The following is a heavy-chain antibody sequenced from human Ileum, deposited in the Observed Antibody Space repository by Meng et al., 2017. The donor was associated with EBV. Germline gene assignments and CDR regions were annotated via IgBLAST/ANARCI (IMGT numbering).Heavy chain of an antibody. D-gene: IGHD2-8*02. CDR1: GASVSSGGYH. Sequence: QVQLQESGPGLVKPSGTLSLSCSVSGASVSSGGYHWSWIRQPPGKGLEWIGCMYDSDSGKAKYNPSLNSRVIISLDTSKNHFVLKLTSVTAADTAVYYCAYYTAGRGGVGSWGQGTLVTVSS. CDR3: AYYTAGRGGVGS. CDR2: MYDSDSGKA. J-gene: IGHJ4*02. V-gene: IGHV4-61*03.